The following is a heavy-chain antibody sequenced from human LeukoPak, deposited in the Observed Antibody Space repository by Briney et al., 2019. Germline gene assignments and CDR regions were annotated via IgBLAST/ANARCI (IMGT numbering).Heavy chain of an antibody. CDR2: IYTSGST. D-gene: IGHD3-10*01. V-gene: IGHV4-4*07. Sequence: PSETLSLTCTVSGGSISSYYWSWIRQPAGKGLEWIGRIYTSGSTKYNPSLKSRVTMSEDTSKNQFSLKLSSVTAADTAVYYCARGFLGDYFGSGSYYVFDYWGQGTLVTVSS. CDR3: ARGFLGDYFGSGSYYVFDY. CDR1: GGSISSYY. J-gene: IGHJ4*02.